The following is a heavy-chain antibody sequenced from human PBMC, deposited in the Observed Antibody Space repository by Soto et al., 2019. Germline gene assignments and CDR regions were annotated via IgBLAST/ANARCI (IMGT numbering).Heavy chain of an antibody. CDR3: ARVRGPYCGVDCYPPTPNLLAS. CDR1: GGSISSGGYF. D-gene: IGHD2-21*02. J-gene: IGHJ5*01. CDR2: IYHSGST. V-gene: IGHV4-30-2*01. Sequence: SETLSLTCAVSGGSISSGGYFWSWIRQPPGKGLEWIGYIYHSGSTYYNPSLKSRVSISVDRSKNQFSLKLSSVTAADTAVYYCARVRGPYCGVDCYPPTPNLLASWSQRSLVTVSS.